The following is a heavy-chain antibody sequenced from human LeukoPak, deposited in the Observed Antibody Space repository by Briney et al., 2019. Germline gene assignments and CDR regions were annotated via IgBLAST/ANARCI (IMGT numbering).Heavy chain of an antibody. J-gene: IGHJ6*03. D-gene: IGHD3-10*01. V-gene: IGHV1-69*05. Sequence: EASVKVSCKASGGTFSSYAISWVRQAPGQGLEWMGGIIPIFGTANYAQKFQGRVTITTDESTSTAYMELSSLRSEDTAVYYCARDRGGSGSPGPRPYYCYYMDVWGKGTTVTVSS. CDR2: IIPIFGTA. CDR3: ARDRGGSGSPGPRPYYCYYMDV. CDR1: GGTFSSYA.